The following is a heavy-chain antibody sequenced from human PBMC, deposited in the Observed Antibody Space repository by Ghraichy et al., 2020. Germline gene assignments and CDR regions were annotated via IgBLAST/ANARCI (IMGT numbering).Heavy chain of an antibody. J-gene: IGHJ4*02. CDR3: ARDRFCSGGSCYRGYFDY. Sequence: ASVKVSFKASGSTFTGYYMHWVRQAPGQGLEWMGRINPNSGGTNYAQKFQGRVTMTRDTSINTAYMELNRLRSDDTAVYYCARDRFCSGGSCYRGYFDYWGQGTLVTVS. CDR2: INPNSGGT. CDR1: GSTFTGYY. V-gene: IGHV1-2*06. D-gene: IGHD2-15*01.